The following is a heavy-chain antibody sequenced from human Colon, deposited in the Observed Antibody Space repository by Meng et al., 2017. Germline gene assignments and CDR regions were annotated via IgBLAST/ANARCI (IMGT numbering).Heavy chain of an antibody. CDR1: GGSISSGGFY. Sequence: QVQLQESGPGLVKPSQTLSLTCSVSGGSISSGGFYWSWIRQHPGKGLEWIGYIYYSGSTYYNPSLRSRVAISIDTSKNQFSLKLTSVTAADTAVYFCARTNYGDYNWFDPWGQGTLVTVSS. J-gene: IGHJ5*02. D-gene: IGHD4-17*01. CDR2: IYYSGST. CDR3: ARTNYGDYNWFDP. V-gene: IGHV4-31*03.